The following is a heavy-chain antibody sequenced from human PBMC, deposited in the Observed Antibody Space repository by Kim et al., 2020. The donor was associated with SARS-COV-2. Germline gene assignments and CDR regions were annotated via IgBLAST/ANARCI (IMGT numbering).Heavy chain of an antibody. CDR1: GGTFSSYA. CDR3: ASRRLGELLLYYYYYGMDV. Sequence: SVKVSCKASGGTFSSYAISWVRQAPGQGLEWMGGIIPIFGTANYAQKFQGRVTITAVESTSTAYMELSSLRSEDTAVYYCASRRLGELLLYYYYYGMDVWGQGTTVTVSS. V-gene: IGHV1-69*13. D-gene: IGHD3-10*01. J-gene: IGHJ6*02. CDR2: IIPIFGTA.